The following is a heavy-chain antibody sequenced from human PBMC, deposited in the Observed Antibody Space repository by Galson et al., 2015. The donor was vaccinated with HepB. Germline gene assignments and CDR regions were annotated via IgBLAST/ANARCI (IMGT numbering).Heavy chain of an antibody. CDR3: ARERDYYYYYGMDV. CDR2: ISYDGSNK. V-gene: IGHV3-30*14. Sequence: SLRLSCAASGFTFSSYAMHWVRQAPGKGLEWVAVISYDGSNKYYADSVKGRFTISRDNSKNTLYLQMNSLRAEDTAVYYCARERDYYYYYGMDVWGQGTTVNVSS. J-gene: IGHJ6*02. CDR1: GFTFSSYA.